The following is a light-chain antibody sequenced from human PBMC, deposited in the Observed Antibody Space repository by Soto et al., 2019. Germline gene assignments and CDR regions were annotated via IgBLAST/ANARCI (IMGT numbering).Light chain of an antibody. J-gene: IGLJ1*01. Sequence: QSVLTQPPSASGSPGQSVTMSCTGTSSDVGGYNYVSWYQQHPGKAPKLMIYEVSKRPSGVPDRFSGSKSGNTASLTVSGLQAEDEAEYYCSSYAGSNSYVFGTGTKVTVL. CDR3: SSYAGSNSYV. V-gene: IGLV2-8*01. CDR1: SSDVGGYNY. CDR2: EVS.